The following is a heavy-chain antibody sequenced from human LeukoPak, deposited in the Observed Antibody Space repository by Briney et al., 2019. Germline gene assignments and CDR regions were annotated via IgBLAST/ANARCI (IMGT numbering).Heavy chain of an antibody. CDR2: ISGSDAGT. Sequence: GGSLRLSCAASGFTFNNYAMSWVRQAPGKGLEWVSAISGSDAGTYYADSVKGRFTISRDNSKNTLYLQMNSLRAEDTAVYYCANLRKSLWIPEFDYWGQGTLVTVSS. V-gene: IGHV3-23*01. D-gene: IGHD1-1*01. CDR3: ANLRKSLWIPEFDY. J-gene: IGHJ4*02. CDR1: GFTFNNYA.